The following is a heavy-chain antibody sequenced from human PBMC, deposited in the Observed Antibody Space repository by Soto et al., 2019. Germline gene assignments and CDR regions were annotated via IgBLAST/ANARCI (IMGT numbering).Heavy chain of an antibody. J-gene: IGHJ6*01. CDR2: IKADGSEK. Sequence: EVQLVDSGGGLVQTGGSLRLSCAASGFTFSPYWMSWVRQAPGKGLEWVGNIKADGSEKYYVDSVKGRFTISRDNAKNSLYLQMNSLRAEDTAVYYCAGTTIRGLGTTVTVSS. CDR1: GFTFSPYW. V-gene: IGHV3-7*05. D-gene: IGHD5-12*01. CDR3: AGTTI.